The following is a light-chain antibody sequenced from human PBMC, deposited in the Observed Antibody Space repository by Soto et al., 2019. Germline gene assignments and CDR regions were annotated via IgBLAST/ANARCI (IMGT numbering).Light chain of an antibody. CDR2: EAL. J-gene: IGKJ4*02. V-gene: IGKV3-11*01. Sequence: ETVLTQSPATLSLSPGERVTLSCRASRSISTYLAWYQQKPGQAPRLLIYEALNRATGIPARFSGSGSGTDFTLTISSLEPEVFAVYYCQQRNNWTLTFGGGTKVEIK. CDR1: RSISTY. CDR3: QQRNNWTLT.